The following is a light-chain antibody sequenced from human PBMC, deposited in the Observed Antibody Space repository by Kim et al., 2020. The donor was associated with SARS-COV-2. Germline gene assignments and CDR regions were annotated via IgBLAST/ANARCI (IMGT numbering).Light chain of an antibody. CDR1: SSDVGGYNY. Sequence: QSALTQPPSASGSPGQSVTISCTGTSSDVGGYNYVSWYQQHPGKAPKLMIYEVSKRPSGVPDRFSGSKSGNTASLTVSGLQAEDEADYYCSSYAGSNLIRFGGGTQLTVL. V-gene: IGLV2-8*01. J-gene: IGLJ3*02. CDR3: SSYAGSNLIR. CDR2: EVS.